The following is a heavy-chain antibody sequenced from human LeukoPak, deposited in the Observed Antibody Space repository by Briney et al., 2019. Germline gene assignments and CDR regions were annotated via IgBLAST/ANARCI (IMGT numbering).Heavy chain of an antibody. CDR3: ARDGVHSGTTDF. J-gene: IGHJ4*02. Sequence: ASVKVSCKTSGYTFFSYGITWVRQAPGQGLEWMGWISANNGDTKYAPKFQGRVTMTTESNTRTAYLGVRSLRSDDTPVYYCARDGVHSGTTDFWGQGTLITVAS. CDR1: GYTFFSYG. CDR2: ISANNGDT. V-gene: IGHV1-18*01. D-gene: IGHD1-1*01.